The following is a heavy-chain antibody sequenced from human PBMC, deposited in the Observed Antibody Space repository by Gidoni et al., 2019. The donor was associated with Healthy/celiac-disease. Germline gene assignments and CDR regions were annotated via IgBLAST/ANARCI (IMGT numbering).Heavy chain of an antibody. CDR1: GFTFSYYY. CDR2: ISSSSSYT. Sequence: QVQLVESGGGLVKPGGSLRLSCAASGFTFSYYYMSWIRQAPGKGLEWVSYISSSSSYTNYADSVKGRFTISRDNAKNSLYLQMNSLRAEDTAVYYCAKTLLRYFDWNNWFDPWGQGTLVTVSS. J-gene: IGHJ5*02. V-gene: IGHV3-11*06. CDR3: AKTLLRYFDWNNWFDP. D-gene: IGHD3-9*01.